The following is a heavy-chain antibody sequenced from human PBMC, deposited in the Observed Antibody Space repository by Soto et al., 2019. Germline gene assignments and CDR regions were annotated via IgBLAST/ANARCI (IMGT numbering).Heavy chain of an antibody. Sequence: GGSLSLACAASGFTFSSYAMSWVRQAPGKGLEWVSAISGSGGSTYYADSVKGRFTISRDNSKNTLYLQMNSLRAEDTAAYYCAKDGYYYYYGMDVWGQGTTVTVSS. CDR1: GFTFSSYA. CDR2: ISGSGGST. CDR3: AKDGYYYYYGMDV. V-gene: IGHV3-23*01. J-gene: IGHJ6*02.